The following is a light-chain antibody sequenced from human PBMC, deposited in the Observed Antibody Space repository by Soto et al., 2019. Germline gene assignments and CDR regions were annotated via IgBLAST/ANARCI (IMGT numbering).Light chain of an antibody. CDR2: EVS. V-gene: IGLV2-14*01. J-gene: IGLJ1*01. CDR3: SSYSGSSPLYV. CDR1: SSDIGAYNY. Sequence: QSALTRPASVSGSPGQSITISCTVTSSDIGAYNYVSWYQLHPGKAPKLMIYEVSYRTSGLSNRFSGSKSGNTASLTISGLQAEDEADYFCSSYSGSSPLYVFGTGTKVTVL.